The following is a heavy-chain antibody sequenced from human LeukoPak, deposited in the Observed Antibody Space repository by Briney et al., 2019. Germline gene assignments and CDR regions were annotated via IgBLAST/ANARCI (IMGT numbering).Heavy chain of an antibody. J-gene: IGHJ5*02. Sequence: GASVTVSCKASGGTFSNFAISWVRQAPGQGLQWMGGIIPIFGTASYAQKFQGRVMITTDESTSTAYMELRSLRSEDTAVYYCARAQGDYRNFNNKWFDPWGQGTLVTVSS. CDR2: IIPIFGTA. CDR1: GGTFSNFA. CDR3: ARAQGDYRNFNNKWFDP. D-gene: IGHD4-11*01. V-gene: IGHV1-69*05.